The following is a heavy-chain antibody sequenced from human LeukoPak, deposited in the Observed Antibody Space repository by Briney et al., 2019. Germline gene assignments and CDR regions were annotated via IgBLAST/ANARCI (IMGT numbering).Heavy chain of an antibody. CDR3: ARVRIAAAGHDAFDI. V-gene: IGHV3-23*01. CDR1: GFTFSSYA. J-gene: IGHJ3*02. Sequence: PGGSLRLSCAASGFTFSSYAMSWVRQAPGKGLEWVSAISGSGGSTYYADSVKGRFTISRDNAKNSLYLQMNSLRAEDTAVYYCARVRIAAAGHDAFDIWGQGTMVTVSS. D-gene: IGHD6-13*01. CDR2: ISGSGGST.